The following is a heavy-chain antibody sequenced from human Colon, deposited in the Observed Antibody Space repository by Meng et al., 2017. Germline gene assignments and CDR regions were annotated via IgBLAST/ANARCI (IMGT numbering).Heavy chain of an antibody. V-gene: IGHV1-18*04. Sequence: LVQSVAEVKKPGASVNVSCKASGYTVTGYYIHWVRQAPGQGLEWMGWISAYSGNTNYVQKLQDRVTMTTDTSTSTAYMELRSLRSDDTAVYYCARDQSRTSSWYPDYWGQGTLVTVSS. CDR3: ARDQSRTSSWYPDY. J-gene: IGHJ4*02. CDR2: ISAYSGNT. D-gene: IGHD6-13*01. CDR1: GYTVTGYY.